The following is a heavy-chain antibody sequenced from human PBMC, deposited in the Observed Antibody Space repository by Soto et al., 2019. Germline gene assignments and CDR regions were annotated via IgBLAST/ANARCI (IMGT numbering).Heavy chain of an antibody. V-gene: IGHV4-59*01. J-gene: IGHJ4*02. CDR2: IYYTGNT. CDR1: GGSISSYY. Sequence: QVHLQESGPGLVKPSETLSLTCTVSGGSISSYYWSWVRRSPGKGLEWIGYIYYTGNTKYNPSLKSRVTISMDTSKDQLSLKLTSVTAADTAVYYCARGRSGELSPLADWGQGTLVTVSS. CDR3: ARGRSGELSPLAD. D-gene: IGHD3-16*02.